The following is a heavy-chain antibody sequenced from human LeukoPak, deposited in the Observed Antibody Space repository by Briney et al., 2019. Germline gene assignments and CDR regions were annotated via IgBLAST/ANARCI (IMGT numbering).Heavy chain of an antibody. Sequence: GGSLRLSCAASGFTFDDYAMHWVRQAPGKGLEWVSGISWNSGSIGYADSVKGRFTISRDNAKNSLYLQMNSLRAEDTALYYCAKDKVVVVPAAIGGDDYYYYYMDVWGKGTTVTISS. CDR1: GFTFDDYA. CDR2: ISWNSGSI. D-gene: IGHD2-2*01. CDR3: AKDKVVVVPAAIGGDDYYYYYMDV. J-gene: IGHJ6*03. V-gene: IGHV3-9*01.